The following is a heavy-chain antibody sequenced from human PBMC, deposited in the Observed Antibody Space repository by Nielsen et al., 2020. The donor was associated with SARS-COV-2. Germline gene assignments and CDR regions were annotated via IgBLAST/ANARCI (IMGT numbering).Heavy chain of an antibody. CDR2: ISGSGGST. Sequence: GESLKISCAASGFTFSSYAMRWVRQAPGKGLEWVSAISGSGGSTYYADSVKGRFTISRDNSKNTLYLQMNSLRAEDTAVYYCAKATTVTTSPIWGQGTMVTVSS. V-gene: IGHV3-23*01. J-gene: IGHJ3*02. CDR1: GFTFSSYA. D-gene: IGHD4-17*01. CDR3: AKATTVTTSPI.